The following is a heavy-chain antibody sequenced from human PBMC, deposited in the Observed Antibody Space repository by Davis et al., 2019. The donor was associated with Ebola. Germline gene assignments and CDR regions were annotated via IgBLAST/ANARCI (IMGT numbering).Heavy chain of an antibody. Sequence: ASVKVSCKASGYTFTKYAINWVRQAPGQGLEWMGWINTNTGNPTYAQGFTGRFVFSLDTSVSTAYLQISSLKAEDTAVYYCARPTQRWLQSLTGGNWYFDLWGRGTLVTVSS. CDR2: INTNTGNP. CDR3: ARPTQRWLQSLTGGNWYFDL. D-gene: IGHD5-24*01. J-gene: IGHJ2*01. V-gene: IGHV7-4-1*02. CDR1: GYTFTKYA.